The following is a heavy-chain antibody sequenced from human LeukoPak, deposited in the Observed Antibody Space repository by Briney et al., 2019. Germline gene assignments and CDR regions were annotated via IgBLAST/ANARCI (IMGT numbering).Heavy chain of an antibody. Sequence: SETLSLTCTVSGXSISDYYGTWIRQPPDKGLEWIGYVHYSGTPNHNPSLKSRVTFSVDTSKNQFSLKLTSVTAADTAVYYCARGVGAAHFDYWGQGILVTVSS. CDR2: VHYSGTP. CDR1: GXSISDYY. J-gene: IGHJ4*02. D-gene: IGHD1-26*01. V-gene: IGHV4-59*01. CDR3: ARGVGAAHFDY.